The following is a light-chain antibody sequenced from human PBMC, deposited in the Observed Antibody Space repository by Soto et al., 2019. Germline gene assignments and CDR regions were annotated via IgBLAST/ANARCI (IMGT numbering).Light chain of an antibody. CDR2: GAS. Sequence: EIVLTQSPGTLSLSPGERATLSCRASQSVSSSYLAWYQQKPGQAPRPLIYGASSRAIGIPDRLSGSGSATDFTLTISRLEPEDFAVYYCQQYGSSPWTFGQETKVEIK. CDR1: QSVSSSY. CDR3: QQYGSSPWT. V-gene: IGKV3-20*01. J-gene: IGKJ1*01.